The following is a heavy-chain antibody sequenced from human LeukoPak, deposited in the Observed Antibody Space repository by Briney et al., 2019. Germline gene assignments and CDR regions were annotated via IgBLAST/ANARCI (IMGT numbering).Heavy chain of an antibody. D-gene: IGHD3-10*01. CDR3: ASGVGSGTYYNTLDY. V-gene: IGHV3-33*01. CDR1: GFTFRSYG. J-gene: IGHJ4*02. Sequence: GGSLSLSCAGSGFTFRSYGMHWVRQAPGKGLEWVAVIWYDGSNKYYADSVKGRFTISRDNSKNKMYLQTNSLRAEDTAVYFCASGVGSGTYYNTLDYWGQGTLVTVSS. CDR2: IWYDGSNK.